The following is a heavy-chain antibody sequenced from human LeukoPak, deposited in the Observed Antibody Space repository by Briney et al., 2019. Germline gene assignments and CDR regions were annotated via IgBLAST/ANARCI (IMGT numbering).Heavy chain of an antibody. CDR2: ISGSGGST. CDR3: AKPPLYYYDSSGYYDY. CDR1: GFTLSSYA. J-gene: IGHJ4*02. Sequence: GGSLRLSCAASGFTLSSYAMSWVRQAPGKGLEWVSAISGSGGSTYYADSVKGRFTISRDNSKNTLYLQMNSLRAEDTAVYYCAKPPLYYYDSSGYYDYWGQGTPVTVSS. D-gene: IGHD3-22*01. V-gene: IGHV3-23*01.